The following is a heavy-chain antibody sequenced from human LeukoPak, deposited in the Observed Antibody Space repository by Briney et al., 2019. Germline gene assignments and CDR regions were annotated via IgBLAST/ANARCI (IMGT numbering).Heavy chain of an antibody. Sequence: SETLSLTCAVSGYSITSSSWWGWIRQPPGKGLEWIGYIYHSGTTYYNPFLQSRVTMSVDTSKNQFSLKLSSVTAVDTAVYYCARKENVYYYFDYRGQGTLVTVSS. CDR3: ARKENVYYYFDY. J-gene: IGHJ4*02. CDR1: GYSITSSSW. CDR2: IYHSGTT. D-gene: IGHD3-10*01. V-gene: IGHV4-28*01.